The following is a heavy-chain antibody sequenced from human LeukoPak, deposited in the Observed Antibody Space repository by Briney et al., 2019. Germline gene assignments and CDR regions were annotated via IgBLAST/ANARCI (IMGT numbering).Heavy chain of an antibody. CDR3: AKRGVVIRVILVGFHKEAYYFDS. D-gene: IGHD3-22*01. Sequence: GGSLRLSCAVSGLTLSNYGMSWVRQAPGKGREWVAGISDSGGRTNYADSVKGRFTIHRDNPKNTLYLKMNSLRAEDTAVYFCAKRGVVIRVILVGFHKEAYYFDSWGQGALVTVSS. V-gene: IGHV3-23*01. CDR2: ISDSGGRT. J-gene: IGHJ4*02. CDR1: GLTLSNYG.